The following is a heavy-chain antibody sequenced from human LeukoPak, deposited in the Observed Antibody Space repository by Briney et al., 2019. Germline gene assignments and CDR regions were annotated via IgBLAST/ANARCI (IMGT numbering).Heavy chain of an antibody. V-gene: IGHV1-18*01. D-gene: IGHD3-10*01. CDR3: ARGVTMVRGVISSGFDP. J-gene: IGHJ5*02. Sequence: ASVKVSCKASGYTFTSYGISWVRQAPGQGLEWMGWISAYNGNTNYAQKLQGRVTMTTDTSTSTAHMELRSLRSDDTAVYYCARGVTMVRGVISSGFDPWGQGTLVTVSS. CDR2: ISAYNGNT. CDR1: GYTFTSYG.